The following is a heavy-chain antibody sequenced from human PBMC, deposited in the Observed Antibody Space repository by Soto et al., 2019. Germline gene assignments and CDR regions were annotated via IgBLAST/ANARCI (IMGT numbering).Heavy chain of an antibody. Sequence: QVQLVQSGAEVKKPGSSVKVSCKASGGTFSSYTISWVRQAPGQGLEWMGRIIPILGIANYAQKFQGRVTITADKSTSTAYMELSSLRSEDTAVYYCARDSPDILTGYWFDPWGQGTLLTVSS. D-gene: IGHD3-9*01. V-gene: IGHV1-69*08. CDR3: ARDSPDILTGYWFDP. CDR1: GGTFSSYT. J-gene: IGHJ5*02. CDR2: IIPILGIA.